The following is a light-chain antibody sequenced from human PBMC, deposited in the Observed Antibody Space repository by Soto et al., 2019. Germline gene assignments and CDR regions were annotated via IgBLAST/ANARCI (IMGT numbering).Light chain of an antibody. CDR1: QSIGHW. CDR3: QQADSYPYA. V-gene: IGKV1-5*03. CDR2: KAS. J-gene: IGKJ2*01. Sequence: DIQMTQSPSTLSASEGDRVTITCRASQSIGHWLAWYQQKTGKAPKPLIYKASILQSGVPARFSGSGSGTECPLHISSLQPDDFATYYCQQADSYPYAFGQGTKLEI.